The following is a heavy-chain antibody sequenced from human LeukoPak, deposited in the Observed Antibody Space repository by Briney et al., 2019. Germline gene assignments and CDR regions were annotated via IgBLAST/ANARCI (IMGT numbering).Heavy chain of an antibody. CDR2: IYYSGRT. CDR1: VGSISSGDYF. CDR3: ARATDVYSFDN. V-gene: IGHV4-30-4*01. Sequence: SQTLSLTCSLSVGSISSGDYFWRWIRQPPGKGLEWIGYIYYSGRTYYNPSLKSRVTISVDTSKNQFSLKLSSVTAANTAVYFCARATDVYSFDNCGQGTLVTVSS. J-gene: IGHJ4*02.